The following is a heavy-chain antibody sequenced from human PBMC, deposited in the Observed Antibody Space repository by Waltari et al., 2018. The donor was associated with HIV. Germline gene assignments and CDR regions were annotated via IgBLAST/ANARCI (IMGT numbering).Heavy chain of an antibody. CDR2: IKQDGSEK. CDR3: AGGGVLLWFGDLNWFDP. V-gene: IGHV3-7*01. D-gene: IGHD3-10*01. CDR1: GFPFSSCW. J-gene: IGHJ5*02. Sequence: EVQLVESGGGLVQPGGSLRLSCAASGFPFSSCWMSWVRQAPGKGLEWVANIKQDGSEKYYVDSVKGRFTISRDNAKNSLDLQMNSLRAEDTAVYYCAGGGVLLWFGDLNWFDPWGQGTLVTVSS.